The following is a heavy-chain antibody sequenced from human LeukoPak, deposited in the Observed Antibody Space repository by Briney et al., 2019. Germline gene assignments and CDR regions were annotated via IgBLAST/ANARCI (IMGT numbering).Heavy chain of an antibody. J-gene: IGHJ5*02. V-gene: IGHV4-39*07. CDR1: GGSISSSSYY. CDR3: ARLVTKYIVVVTAIRLRYFDP. D-gene: IGHD2-21*02. CDR2: IYYSGST. Sequence: SETLSLTCTVSGGSISSSSYYWGWIRQPPGKGLEWIGSIYYSGSTYYNPSLKSRVTISVDTSKNQFSLKLSSVTAADTAVYYCARLVTKYIVVVTAIRLRYFDPWGQGTLVTVSS.